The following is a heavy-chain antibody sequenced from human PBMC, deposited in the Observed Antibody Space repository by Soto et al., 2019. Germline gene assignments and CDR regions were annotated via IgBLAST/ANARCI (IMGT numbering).Heavy chain of an antibody. CDR3: ARRYGSAFDY. CDR1: GGSISSYY. CDR2: IYYSGST. D-gene: IGHD3-10*01. V-gene: IGHV4-59*08. J-gene: IGHJ4*02. Sequence: SETLSLTCTVAGGSISSYYWSWIRQPPGKGLEWIGYIYYSGSTNYNPSLKSRVTISVDTSKNQFSLKLSSVTAADTAVYYCARRYGSAFDYWGQGTLVTVSS.